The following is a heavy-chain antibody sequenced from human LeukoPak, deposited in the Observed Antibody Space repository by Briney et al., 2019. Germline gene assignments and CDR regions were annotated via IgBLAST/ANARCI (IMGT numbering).Heavy chain of an antibody. CDR3: AAEQGIVGATTGVDY. D-gene: IGHD1-26*01. CDR2: IYYSGST. CDR1: GGSISSSSYY. V-gene: IGHV4-61*01. Sequence: SETLSLTCTVSGGSISSSSYYWSWIRQPPGKGLEWIGYIYYSGSTNYNPSLKSRVTISVDTSKNQFSLKLSSVTAADTAVYYCAAEQGIVGATTGVDYWGQGTLVTVSS. J-gene: IGHJ4*02.